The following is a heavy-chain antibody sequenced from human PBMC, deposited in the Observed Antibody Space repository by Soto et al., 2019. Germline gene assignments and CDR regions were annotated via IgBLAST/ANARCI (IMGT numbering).Heavy chain of an antibody. V-gene: IGHV3-11*01. CDR1: GFTFSDYY. CDR2: ISSSGSTI. J-gene: IGHJ3*02. Sequence: QVQLVESGGGLVKPGGSLRLSCAASGFTFSDYYMSWIRQAPGKGLEWVSYISSSGSTIYYADSVKGRFTISRDNAKTSLYLQMNSLRAEDTAVYYCARDRTNTAMVTVAFDIWGQGTMVTVSS. D-gene: IGHD5-18*01. CDR3: ARDRTNTAMVTVAFDI.